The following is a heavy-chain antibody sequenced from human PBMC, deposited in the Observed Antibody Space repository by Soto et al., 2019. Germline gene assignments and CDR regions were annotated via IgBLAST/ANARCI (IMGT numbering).Heavy chain of an antibody. CDR2: IRKDGSVI. J-gene: IGHJ3*02. CDR1: GFTFSTSW. V-gene: IGHV3-7*01. CDR3: ARDFSPADGDLFYDDFDI. D-gene: IGHD2-2*01. Sequence: EVQLVESGGDLVQPGGSLRLSCAASGFTFSTSWMTWVRQAPGTGLEWVANIRKDGSVIHYGDSVKGRFTISRDNAKNSLYLEMTNLRVDDTAVYFCARDFSPADGDLFYDDFDIRGQGTVVTVSS.